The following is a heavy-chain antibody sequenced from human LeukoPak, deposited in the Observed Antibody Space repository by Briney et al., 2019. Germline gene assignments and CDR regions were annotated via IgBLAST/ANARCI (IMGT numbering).Heavy chain of an antibody. CDR3: AKVRGAPDAFDI. D-gene: IGHD3-10*01. J-gene: IGHJ3*02. CDR2: ISGSGGST. V-gene: IGHV3-23*01. CDR1: GFTFSSYA. Sequence: GGSLRLSCAASGFTFSSYAMSWVRQAPGKGLEWVSAISGSGGSTYYADSVKGRFTISRDNAKNSLYLQMNSLRAEDTAVYYCAKVRGAPDAFDIWGQGTMVTVSS.